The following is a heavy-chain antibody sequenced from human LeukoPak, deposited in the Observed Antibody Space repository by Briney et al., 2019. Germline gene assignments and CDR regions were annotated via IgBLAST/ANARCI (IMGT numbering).Heavy chain of an antibody. Sequence: GESLKISCKGSGYSFTSYWIGWVRQMPGKGLEWMGIIYPDDSDTRYSPSFQGQVTMSADKSIRTAYLQWSSLKASDTAMYYCATVKEYQLLYGVGAFDIWGQGTMVTVSS. CDR1: GYSFTSYW. CDR2: IYPDDSDT. J-gene: IGHJ3*02. D-gene: IGHD2-2*02. V-gene: IGHV5-51*01. CDR3: ATVKEYQLLYGVGAFDI.